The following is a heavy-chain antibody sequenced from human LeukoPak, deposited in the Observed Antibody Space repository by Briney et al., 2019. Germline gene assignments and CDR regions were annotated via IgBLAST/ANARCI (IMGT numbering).Heavy chain of an antibody. J-gene: IGHJ6*03. CDR1: GFSFDDYA. CDR3: AKDQAGGTSPAGYFNYYMDV. D-gene: IGHD4-23*01. V-gene: IGHV3-43D*03. CDR2: ITWDGGTT. Sequence: GSLRLSCAASGFSFDDYAMHWVRQAPGKGLEWVSLITWDGGTTYYADSVKGRFTISRDNSKNSLYLQLNSLRAEDTALYYCAKDQAGGTSPAGYFNYYMDVWGKGTTVTVSS.